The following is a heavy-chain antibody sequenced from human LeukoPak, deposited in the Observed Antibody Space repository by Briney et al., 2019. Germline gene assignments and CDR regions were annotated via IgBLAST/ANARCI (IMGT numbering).Heavy chain of an antibody. CDR3: AKDTGSRYMYYFDY. CDR2: ISGSGGST. J-gene: IGHJ4*02. D-gene: IGHD2-8*02. Sequence: GGSLRLSCAASVFTFSSYAMSWVRQAPGKGLEWVSAISGSGGSTYYADSVKGRFTISRDNSKNTLSLRMNSLRAEDTAVYYCAKDTGSRYMYYFDYWGQGTLVTVSS. CDR1: VFTFSSYA. V-gene: IGHV3-23*01.